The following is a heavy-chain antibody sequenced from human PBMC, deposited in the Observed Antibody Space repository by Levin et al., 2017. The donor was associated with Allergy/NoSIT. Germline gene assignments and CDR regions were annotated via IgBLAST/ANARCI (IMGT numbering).Heavy chain of an antibody. CDR3: AKVTFGGVSWGPGDY. CDR2: ISGSGGST. D-gene: IGHD3-16*01. CDR1: GFTFSSYA. J-gene: IGHJ4*02. Sequence: GESLKISCAASGFTFSSYAMSWVRQAPGKGLEWVSAISGSGGSTYYADSVKGRFTISRDNSKNTLYLQMNSLRAEDTAVYYCAKVTFGGVSWGPGDYWGQGTLVTVSS. V-gene: IGHV3-23*01.